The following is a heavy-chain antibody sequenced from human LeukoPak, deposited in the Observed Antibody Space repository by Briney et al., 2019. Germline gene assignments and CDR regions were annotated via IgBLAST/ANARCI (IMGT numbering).Heavy chain of an antibody. J-gene: IGHJ5*02. CDR3: ARGVVKSPRGPLRFLEWLSNNWFDP. Sequence: GASAKVSCKASGYTFTSYGISWVRQAPGQGLEWMGWISAYNGNTNFAQELQGRVTMTTDTSTSTAYMELRSLRSDDTAVYYCARGVVKSPRGPLRFLEWLSNNWFDPWGQGTLVTVSS. CDR1: GYTFTSYG. CDR2: ISAYNGNT. V-gene: IGHV1-18*01. D-gene: IGHD3-3*01.